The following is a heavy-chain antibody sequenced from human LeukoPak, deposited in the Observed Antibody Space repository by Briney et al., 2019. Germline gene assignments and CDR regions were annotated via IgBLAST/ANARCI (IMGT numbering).Heavy chain of an antibody. D-gene: IGHD1-26*01. CDR1: GFTFSSYW. J-gene: IGHJ4*02. CDR3: ARAWWELSADY. V-gene: IGHV3-7*01. Sequence: PGGSLRLSCAASGFTFSSYWMSWVRQAPGKGLEWVANVKQDGSEKYYVDSVKGRFTISRDNAKNSLYLQMNSLRAEDTAVYYCARAWWELSADYWGQGTLVTVSS. CDR2: VKQDGSEK.